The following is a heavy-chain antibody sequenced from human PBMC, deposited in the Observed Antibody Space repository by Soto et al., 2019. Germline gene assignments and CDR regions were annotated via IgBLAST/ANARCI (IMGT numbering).Heavy chain of an antibody. CDR2: INHSGST. D-gene: IGHD3-22*01. CDR3: ARGLGTMIVVVTRSNWFDP. J-gene: IGHJ5*02. Sequence: SETLSLTCAVYGGSFSGYYWSWIRQPPGKGLEWIGEINHSGSTNYNPSLKSRVTISVDTSKNQFSLKLSSVTAADTAVYYCARGLGTMIVVVTRSNWFDPWGQGTLVTVSS. V-gene: IGHV4-34*01. CDR1: GGSFSGYY.